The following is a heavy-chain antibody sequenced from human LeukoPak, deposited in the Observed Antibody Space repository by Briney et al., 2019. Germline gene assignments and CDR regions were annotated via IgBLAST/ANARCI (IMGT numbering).Heavy chain of an antibody. CDR2: IYPGDSDT. J-gene: IGHJ4*02. CDR3: ARSLPQYCSGGSCYFPD. V-gene: IGHV5-51*01. CDR1: GYTFTTYW. D-gene: IGHD2-15*01. Sequence: GESLKISCKGSGYTFTTYWIGWVRQMPGKGLEWMGIIYPGDSDTRYGPSFQGQVTISADKSISTAYLQWSSLKASDTAMYYCARSLPQYCSGGSCYFPDWGQGTLVTVSS.